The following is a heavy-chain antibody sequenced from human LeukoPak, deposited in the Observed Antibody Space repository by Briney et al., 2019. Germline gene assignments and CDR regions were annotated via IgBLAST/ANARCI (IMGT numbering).Heavy chain of an antibody. CDR1: GFTFSSYW. J-gene: IGHJ4*02. CDR3: ARGRGGLLRFGEFNS. V-gene: IGHV3-7*01. Sequence: PGGSLRLSCAASGFTFSSYWMNWVRQAPGKRLEWVANIKQDGSEKYYVDSVKGRFTISRDNANNSLYLQMNSLRAEDTAVYYCARGRGGLLRFGEFNSWGQGTLVTVSS. CDR2: IKQDGSEK. D-gene: IGHD3-10*01.